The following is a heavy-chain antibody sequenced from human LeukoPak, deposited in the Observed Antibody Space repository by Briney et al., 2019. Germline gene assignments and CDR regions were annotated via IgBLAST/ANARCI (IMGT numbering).Heavy chain of an antibody. CDR2: ISGSGGST. CDR1: AFTFSNYA. V-gene: IGHV3-23*01. D-gene: IGHD6-13*01. CDR3: VKATWYSSHWILDY. Sequence: PGGSLRLSCVASAFTFSNYAMSWVRQAPGKGLEWVSAISGSGGSTYYADSVKGRFTISRDNSKNTLYLQMRRLRAEDTAAYYCVKATWYSSHWILDYWGQGVLVTVSS. J-gene: IGHJ4*02.